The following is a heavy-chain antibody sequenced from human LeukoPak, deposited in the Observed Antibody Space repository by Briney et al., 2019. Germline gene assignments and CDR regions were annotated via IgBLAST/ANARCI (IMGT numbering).Heavy chain of an antibody. D-gene: IGHD3-22*01. CDR1: GYTFTSYD. CDR3: ARGREEISGYYYNYYYHGMDV. CDR2: MNPNSGNT. Sequence: ASVKVSCKASGYTFTSYDINWVRQATGQGLEWMGWMNPNSGNTGYAQKFQGRVTMTRNTSISTAYMELSSLRSEDTAVYYCARGREEISGYYYNYYYHGMDVWGQGTTVTVSS. J-gene: IGHJ6*02. V-gene: IGHV1-8*01.